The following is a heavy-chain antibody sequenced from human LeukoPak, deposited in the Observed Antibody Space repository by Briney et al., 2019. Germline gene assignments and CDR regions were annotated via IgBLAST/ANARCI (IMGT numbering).Heavy chain of an antibody. CDR3: ARDGYSGYDYVDYFDY. Sequence: GRSLRLSCAASGFTFSGYAMHWVRQAPGKGLEWVAVISYDGSNKYYADSVKGRFTISRDNSKNTLYLQMNSLRAEDTAVYYCARDGYSGYDYVDYFDYWGQGTLVTVSS. CDR1: GFTFSGYA. V-gene: IGHV3-30*04. CDR2: ISYDGSNK. D-gene: IGHD5-12*01. J-gene: IGHJ4*02.